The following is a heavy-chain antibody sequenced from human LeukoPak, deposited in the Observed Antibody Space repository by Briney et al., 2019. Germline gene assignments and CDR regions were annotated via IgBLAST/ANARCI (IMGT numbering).Heavy chain of an antibody. V-gene: IGHV3-74*01. CDR3: VKDSSSWSEKFDY. Sequence: GGSLRLSCGASGFTFSGYWMHWVRQAPGKGLVWVSRINSDGSSTNYADSVKGRFTISRDNSKNTLYPQMSSLRAEDTAVYYCVKDSSSWSEKFDYWGQGTLVTVSS. CDR1: GFTFSGYW. CDR2: INSDGSST. J-gene: IGHJ4*02. D-gene: IGHD6-13*01.